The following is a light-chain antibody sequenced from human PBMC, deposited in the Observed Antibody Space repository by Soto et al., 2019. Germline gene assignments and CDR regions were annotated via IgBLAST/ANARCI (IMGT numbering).Light chain of an antibody. CDR3: SSYAGSNNLGV. Sequence: QSALTQPPSASGSPGQSVTISCTGTSSDVGGYNYVSWYQQHPGKAPKLMIYEVSKRPSGVPDRFSGSKSGNTASLTVSGLQAADEDDYYCSSYAGSNNLGVFGGGTKLTVL. CDR1: SSDVGGYNY. J-gene: IGLJ2*01. CDR2: EVS. V-gene: IGLV2-8*01.